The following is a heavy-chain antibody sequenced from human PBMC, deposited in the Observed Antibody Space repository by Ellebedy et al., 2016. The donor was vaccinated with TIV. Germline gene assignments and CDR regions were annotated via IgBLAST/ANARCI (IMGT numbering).Heavy chain of an antibody. CDR2: ISGSGGST. Sequence: PGGSLRLSCAASGFTFSSYAMSWVRQAPGKGLEWVSAISGSGGSTYYADSVKGRFTISRDNSKHTLYLQMSSLRAEDKAVYYCAKDLLAVRGYYFDYWGQGTLVTVSS. D-gene: IGHD6-6*01. J-gene: IGHJ4*02. CDR3: AKDLLAVRGYYFDY. CDR1: GFTFSSYA. V-gene: IGHV3-23*01.